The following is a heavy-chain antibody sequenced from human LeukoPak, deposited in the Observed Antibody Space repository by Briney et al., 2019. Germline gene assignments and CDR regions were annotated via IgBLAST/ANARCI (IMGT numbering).Heavy chain of an antibody. CDR3: ARHWPVAETDENLNHYFSYYMDV. V-gene: IGHV4-39*01. Sequence: SETLSLTCSVSGYTITSSSFYWGWIRQPPGKGLEWIGNIYYDGSTYYNPSLKSRVIISADMSKSQFSLKVSSVTAADTAMYYCARHWPVAETDENLNHYFSYYMDVWGKGTTVTVSS. CDR2: IYYDGST. CDR1: GYTITSSSFY. D-gene: IGHD6-19*01. J-gene: IGHJ6*03.